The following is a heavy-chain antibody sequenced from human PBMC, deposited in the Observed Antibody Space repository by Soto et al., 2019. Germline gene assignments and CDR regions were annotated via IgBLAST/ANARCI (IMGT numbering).Heavy chain of an antibody. Sequence: ASVKVSCKASGYTFTSYYMHWVRQAPGQGLEWMGIINPSGGSTSYAQKFQGRVTMTRDTSTSTVYMELSSLRSEDTAVYYCARVNCGGDCYDYYYYGMDVWGQGTTVTVS. J-gene: IGHJ6*02. V-gene: IGHV1-46*01. CDR2: INPSGGST. CDR1: GYTFTSYY. CDR3: ARVNCGGDCYDYYYYGMDV. D-gene: IGHD2-21*02.